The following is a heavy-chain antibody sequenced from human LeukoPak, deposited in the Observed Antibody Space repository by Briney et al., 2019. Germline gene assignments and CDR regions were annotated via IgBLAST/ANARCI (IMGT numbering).Heavy chain of an antibody. V-gene: IGHV3-11*01. CDR3: ARSVVSGPSGY. CDR2: ISGSGSTI. CDR1: GFTFSDYY. J-gene: IGHJ4*02. D-gene: IGHD4-23*01. Sequence: GGSLRPSCAASGFTFSDYYMSWIRQAPGKGLEWVSYISGSGSTIYYADSVKGRFTISRDNAKNSLYLQMNSLRAEDTAVYYCARSVVSGPSGYWGQGTLVTVSS.